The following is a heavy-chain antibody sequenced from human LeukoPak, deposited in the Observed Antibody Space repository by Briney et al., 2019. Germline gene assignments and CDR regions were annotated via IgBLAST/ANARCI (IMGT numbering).Heavy chain of an antibody. V-gene: IGHV3-21*01. Sequence: PGGSLRLSCAASGFSFSSYSMNWVRQAPGKGLEWVSSISSSSSYIYYADSVKGRFTISRDNAKNSLYLQMNSLRAEDTAVYYCARERGNPYYYDSSGPDDWGKGTLVTVSS. D-gene: IGHD3-22*01. CDR2: ISSSSSYI. J-gene: IGHJ4*02. CDR3: ARERGNPYYYDSSGPDD. CDR1: GFSFSSYS.